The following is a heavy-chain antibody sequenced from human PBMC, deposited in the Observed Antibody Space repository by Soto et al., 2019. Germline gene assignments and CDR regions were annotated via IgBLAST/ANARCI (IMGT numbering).Heavy chain of an antibody. J-gene: IGHJ4*02. Sequence: QVHLVQSGAEVKKPGASVKVSCKGSGYAFTTYGITWARQAPGQGLEWMGWISAHNGNTNYAQKLQGRVTVTRDTSTSTAYMVLRSLRSDDTAVYDCARGRYGDYWGQGALVTVSS. V-gene: IGHV1-18*01. CDR2: ISAHNGNT. D-gene: IGHD1-1*01. CDR1: GYAFTTYG. CDR3: ARGRYGDY.